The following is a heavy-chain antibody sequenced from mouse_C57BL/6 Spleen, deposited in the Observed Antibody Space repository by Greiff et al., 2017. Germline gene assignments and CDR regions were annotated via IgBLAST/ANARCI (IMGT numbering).Heavy chain of an antibody. CDR1: GYAFSSSW. CDR3: ARSFYYYGSSFAVDY. D-gene: IGHD1-1*01. CDR2: IYPGDGDT. Sequence: QVQLQQSGPELVKPGASVKISCKASGYAFSSSWMNWVKQRPGKGLEWIGRIYPGDGDTNYNGKFKGKATLTADKSSSTAYMQLSSLTSEDSAVYYCARSFYYYGSSFAVDYWGQGTSVTVSS. J-gene: IGHJ4*01. V-gene: IGHV1-82*01.